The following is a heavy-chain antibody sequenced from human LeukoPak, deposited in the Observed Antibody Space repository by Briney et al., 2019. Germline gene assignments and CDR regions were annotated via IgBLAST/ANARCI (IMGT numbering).Heavy chain of an antibody. D-gene: IGHD3-3*01. Sequence: GGSLRLSCAASGFTFMSYRMNWVRQAPGKGLEWASYITSSGSSIHYADSVKGRFTISRDNAKNSLYLQMNSLRVEDTDVYYCARVPDFWSGFDWGQGTLVTVSS. J-gene: IGHJ4*02. CDR3: ARVPDFWSGFD. CDR1: GFTFMSYR. CDR2: ITSSGSSI. V-gene: IGHV3-48*01.